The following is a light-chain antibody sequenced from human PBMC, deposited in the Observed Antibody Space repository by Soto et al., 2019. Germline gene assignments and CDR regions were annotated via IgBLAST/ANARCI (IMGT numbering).Light chain of an antibody. CDR3: SSFTTSITDV. CDR1: RSDVGGYNY. V-gene: IGLV2-14*03. Sequence: QSALTQPASVSGSPGQSITISCTGTRSDVGGYNYVSWYQQHPGKAPKVMIYEVTYRPAGVSSLFFGSKSGNTAYLTISGLKAEDEADYYCSSFTTSITDVFGTGTKVTVL. J-gene: IGLJ1*01. CDR2: EVT.